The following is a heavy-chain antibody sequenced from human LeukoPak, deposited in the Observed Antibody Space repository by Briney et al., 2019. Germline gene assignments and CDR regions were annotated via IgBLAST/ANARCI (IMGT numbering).Heavy chain of an antibody. CDR1: GFTVSKYD. V-gene: IGHV3-13*01. Sequence: GGSLRLSCAASGFTVSKYDMHWVRQATGKGLEWVSAIGIVGDTYYRGSVKGRFTMSRENGNNNVYLQMNSLRDGDTAVYYCARGGDTMVRVPPLYFQHWGQGNLVTVSS. D-gene: IGHD3-10*01. CDR2: IGIVGDT. CDR3: ARGGDTMVRVPPLYFQH. J-gene: IGHJ1*01.